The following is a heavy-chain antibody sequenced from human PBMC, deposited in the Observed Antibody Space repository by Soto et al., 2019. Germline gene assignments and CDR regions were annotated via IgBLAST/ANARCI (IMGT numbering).Heavy chain of an antibody. D-gene: IGHD3-10*01. Sequence: QVQLVQSGAEVKKPGASVKVSCKASGYTFTSYGISWVRQAPGQGLEWMGWISAYNGNTNYAQKLQGTVTMTTDTSTSTAYMELRSLRTDDTAVYYCARDTLSRITMVWENYYYGMDVWGQGTTVTVSS. CDR1: GYTFTSYG. CDR2: ISAYNGNT. J-gene: IGHJ6*02. CDR3: ARDTLSRITMVWENYYYGMDV. V-gene: IGHV1-18*01.